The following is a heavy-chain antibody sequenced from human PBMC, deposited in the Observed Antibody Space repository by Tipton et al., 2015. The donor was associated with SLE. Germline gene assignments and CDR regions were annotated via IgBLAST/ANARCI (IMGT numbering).Heavy chain of an antibody. CDR2: VSHRGTT. Sequence: LRLSCTVSGGSISSSSYYWGWIRQPPGKGLEWIGEVSHRGTTNYNPSLDSRVTISLDRFNNQFTLKMTSVTAADTAVYYCANQNWNYYFWGQGTLVTVSS. CDR3: ANQNWNYYF. V-gene: IGHV4-39*06. CDR1: GGSISSSSYY. D-gene: IGHD1-7*01. J-gene: IGHJ4*02.